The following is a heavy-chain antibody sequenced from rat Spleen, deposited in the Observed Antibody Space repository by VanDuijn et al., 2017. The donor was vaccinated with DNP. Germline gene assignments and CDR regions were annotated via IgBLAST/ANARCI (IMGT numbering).Heavy chain of an antibody. CDR3: ARGDILRSFDY. J-gene: IGHJ2*01. D-gene: IGHD1-6*01. V-gene: IGHV3-1*01. CDR2: ISYSGRT. CDR1: GHSITSNY. Sequence: EVQLQESGPGLVKPSQSLSLTCSVTGHSITSNYWGWIRKFPGNKMEWIGHISYSGRTTYNPSLKSRISITRDTSKNQFFLQVNSVTTEDTATYYCARGDILRSFDYWGQGVMVTVSS.